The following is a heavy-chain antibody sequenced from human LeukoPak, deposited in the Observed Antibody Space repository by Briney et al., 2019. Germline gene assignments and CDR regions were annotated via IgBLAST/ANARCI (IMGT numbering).Heavy chain of an antibody. CDR1: GGSISSYY. CDR3: ARHLARVGATTFDY. CDR2: IYYSGST. D-gene: IGHD1-26*01. V-gene: IGHV4-59*08. J-gene: IGHJ4*02. Sequence: PSETLSLTCTVSGGSISSYYWSWIRQPPGKGLEWIGYIYYSGSTNYNPSLKSRVTISVDTSKNQFSLKLSSVTAADTAVYYCARHLARVGATTFDYWGQGTLVTVSS.